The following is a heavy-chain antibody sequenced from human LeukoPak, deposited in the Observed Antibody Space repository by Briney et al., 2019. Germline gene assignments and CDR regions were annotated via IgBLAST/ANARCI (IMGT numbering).Heavy chain of an antibody. D-gene: IGHD2-21*01. CDR3: TRGDTGYSPRVDY. Sequence: PGGSLRLSCTASGFTFGDYAMSWVRQAPGKGLEWVGFIRSKAYGGTTEYAASVKGRFTISRDGSKSIAYLQMNGLKTEDTAVYYCTRGDTGYSPRVDYWGQGTLVTVSS. V-gene: IGHV3-49*04. CDR1: GFTFGDYA. CDR2: IRSKAYGGTT. J-gene: IGHJ4*02.